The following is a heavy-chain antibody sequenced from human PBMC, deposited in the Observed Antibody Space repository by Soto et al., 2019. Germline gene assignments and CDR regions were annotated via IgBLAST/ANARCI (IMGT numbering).Heavy chain of an antibody. CDR1: VGSISSGGYY. CDR2: IYYSGTT. CDR3: ARCSLVFVPALGVDP. Sequence: SETLSLTCTVSVGSISSGGYYWSWIRQHPGKGLEWIGYIYYSGTTYYNPSLKSRVTISVDTSKNQFSLKLSSVSAADTALDYCARCSLVFVPALGVDPWSRGNMVT. J-gene: IGHJ5*02. V-gene: IGHV4-31*03. D-gene: IGHD3-16*01.